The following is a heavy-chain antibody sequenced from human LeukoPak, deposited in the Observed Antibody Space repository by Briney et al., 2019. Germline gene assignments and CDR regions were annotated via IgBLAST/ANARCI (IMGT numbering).Heavy chain of an antibody. D-gene: IGHD2-21*01. Sequence: GGSLRLSCAASGFTFSSYSMNWVRQAPGKGLEWVSYISSSSTIYYADSVKGRFTISRDNAKNSLYLQMKSLRDEDTAVYYCARNSRYGDFDLWGRGALVTVSS. CDR3: ARNSRYGDFDL. V-gene: IGHV3-48*02. J-gene: IGHJ2*01. CDR1: GFTFSSYS. CDR2: ISSSSTI.